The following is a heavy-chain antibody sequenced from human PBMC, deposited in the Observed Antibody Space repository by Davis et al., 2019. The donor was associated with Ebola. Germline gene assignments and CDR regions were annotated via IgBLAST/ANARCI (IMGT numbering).Heavy chain of an antibody. V-gene: IGHV4-59*08. Sequence: GSLRLSCNVSGGPTGGDFWRCVRQPPGKGLEWMGYVSHTGSTKTYYNPSLKSRVTTSVDTSQNQFTLKLTSVTAADTAVYYCARLSYYYDDSAYSRPYNWFDPWGQGTLVTVSS. CDR1: GGPTGGDF. J-gene: IGHJ5*02. CDR2: VSHTGST. CDR3: ARLSYYYDDSAYSRPYNWFDP. D-gene: IGHD3-22*01.